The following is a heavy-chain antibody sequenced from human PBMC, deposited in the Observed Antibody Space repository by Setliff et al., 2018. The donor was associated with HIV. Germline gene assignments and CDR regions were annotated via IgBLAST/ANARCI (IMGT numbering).Heavy chain of an antibody. CDR3: AAVVRWPKDCFAF. J-gene: IGHJ3*01. D-gene: IGHD3-10*02. V-gene: IGHV3-7*03. CDR2: IKEDGSEK. Sequence: PGGSLRLSCEASGFIFSRYWMSWVRQAPGKGLEWVANIKEDGSEKYYADSVKGRFTISRDLSKNTLYLQMKSLRADDTAIYYCAAVVRWPKDCFAFWGQGTMVTVSS. CDR1: GFIFSRYW.